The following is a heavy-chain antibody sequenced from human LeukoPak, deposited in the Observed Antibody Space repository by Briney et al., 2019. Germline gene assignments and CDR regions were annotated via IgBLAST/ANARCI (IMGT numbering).Heavy chain of an antibody. CDR1: GFTFSSYA. Sequence: GGSLRLSCAAPGFTFSSYAMNWVRQAPGKGLEWVSGINDSGGSTYYADSVKGRFTISRDDSKNTLYLQMNSLRVEDTAVYYCAKDVAIQLWPTKYFDYWGQGTLVTVSS. CDR2: INDSGGST. CDR3: AKDVAIQLWPTKYFDY. D-gene: IGHD5-18*01. J-gene: IGHJ4*02. V-gene: IGHV3-23*01.